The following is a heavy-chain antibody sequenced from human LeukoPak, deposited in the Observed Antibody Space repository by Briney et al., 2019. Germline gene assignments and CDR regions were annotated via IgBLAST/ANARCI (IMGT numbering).Heavy chain of an antibody. CDR1: GFDITAYT. CDR2: ISRSGSYI. V-gene: IGHV3-21*01. Sequence: GGSLRLSCSGSGFDITAYTVDWVRQVPGKSLEWVSSISRSGSYIHYAPSLRGRITISRDNAKRSVYLQMRSLRADDTAVYYCARDPDSRGTEPPFFDHWGRGTLVTVSS. J-gene: IGHJ4*02. D-gene: IGHD3-22*01. CDR3: ARDPDSRGTEPPFFDH.